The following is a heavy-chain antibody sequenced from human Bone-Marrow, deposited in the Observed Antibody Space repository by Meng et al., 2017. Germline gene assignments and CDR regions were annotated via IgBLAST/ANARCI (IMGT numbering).Heavy chain of an antibody. CDR3: ARHPIVAKIFSSDYYGMDV. CDR2: IYPGDSDT. V-gene: IGHV5-51*01. J-gene: IGHJ6*02. CDR1: GYSFTSYW. D-gene: IGHD5-12*01. Sequence: GESLKISCKGSGYSFTSYWIGWVRQTPGKGLEWMGIIYPGDSDTRYSPSFQGQVTISADKSSSTAYLQWSSLKASDTAMYYWARHPIVAKIFSSDYYGMDVWGQGTTVTVSS.